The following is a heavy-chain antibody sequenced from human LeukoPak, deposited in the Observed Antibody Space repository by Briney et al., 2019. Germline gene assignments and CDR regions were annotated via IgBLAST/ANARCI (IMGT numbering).Heavy chain of an antibody. J-gene: IGHJ4*02. D-gene: IGHD3-10*01. CDR1: GFTFSSYA. CDR3: AKEFHGSGSYPDY. Sequence: SGGSLRLSCAASGFTFSSYAMSWVRQAPGKGLEWVSAISGSGGSTYYADSVKGQFTISRDNSKNTLYLQMNSLRAEDTAVYYCAKEFHGSGSYPDYWGQGTLVTVSS. CDR2: ISGSGGST. V-gene: IGHV3-23*01.